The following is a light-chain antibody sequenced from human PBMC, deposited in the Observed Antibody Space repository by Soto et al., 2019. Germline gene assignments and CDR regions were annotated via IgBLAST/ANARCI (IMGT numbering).Light chain of an antibody. CDR2: DAS. J-gene: IGKJ1*01. CDR1: QSVSTY. CDR3: QQRISWT. Sequence: EIVLTQSPATLSLSLGERATLSCRASQSVSTYLAWYQQKPGQAPRLLIYDASNRATGIPDRFSGSGAGTDFTLTISSLEPEDVAVYYCQQRISWTFGQGTKVEIK. V-gene: IGKV3-11*01.